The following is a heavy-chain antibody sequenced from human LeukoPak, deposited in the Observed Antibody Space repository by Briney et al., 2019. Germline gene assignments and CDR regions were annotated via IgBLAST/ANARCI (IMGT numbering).Heavy chain of an antibody. CDR3: ARITDPDYRSGWSGADY. V-gene: IGHV4-4*07. D-gene: IGHD6-19*01. CDR2: IYPTGHT. J-gene: IGHJ4*02. Sequence: SETLSLTCTVSGGSLGNYYWSWIRQPAGKGLEWIGRIYPTGHTHYNPSLKSRVTMSVDTSKNRFSLKMTSLTAADTAVYYCARITDPDYRSGWSGADYWGRGTQVTVSA. CDR1: GGSLGNYY.